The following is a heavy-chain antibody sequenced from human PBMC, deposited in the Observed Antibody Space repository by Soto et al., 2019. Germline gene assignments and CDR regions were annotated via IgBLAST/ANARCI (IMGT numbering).Heavy chain of an antibody. D-gene: IGHD3-16*01. CDR3: AGRTGGGFLDY. CDR1: GFTFNDSY. CDR2: TSSSGSTM. Sequence: QMQLVESGGGLVKPGGSLRLSCAASGFTFNDSYMSWIRQAPGKGLEWVSYTSSSGSTMYYAESVKGRFTISRDNAKNSLYLQMNSLRAEATAVYYGAGRTGGGFLDYWGQGTLVTVSS. V-gene: IGHV3-11*01. J-gene: IGHJ4*02.